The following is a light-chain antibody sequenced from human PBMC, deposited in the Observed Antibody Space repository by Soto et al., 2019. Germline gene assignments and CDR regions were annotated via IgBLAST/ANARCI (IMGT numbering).Light chain of an antibody. CDR1: SSDVGGHNY. J-gene: IGLJ1*01. CDR2: DVS. Sequence: QSALTQPRSVSGSPGQSVAISCTGTSSDVGGHNYVSWYQQHPGKAPKVMIYDVSKRPSGVPDRFSGSKSGNTASLTISGLQAEDEADYYCCSYAGGPYVFGTGTKVTVL. V-gene: IGLV2-11*01. CDR3: CSYAGGPYV.